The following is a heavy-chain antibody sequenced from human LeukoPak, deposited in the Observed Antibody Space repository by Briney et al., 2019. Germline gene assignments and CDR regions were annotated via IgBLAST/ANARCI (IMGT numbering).Heavy chain of an antibody. V-gene: IGHV3-20*04. CDR3: ARDKEVGATTAFDI. CDR2: INWNGGST. D-gene: IGHD1-26*01. CDR1: GFTFDDYG. J-gene: IGHJ3*02. Sequence: GGSLRLPCAASGFTFDDYGMSWVRQAPGKGLEWVSGINWNGGSTGYADSVKGRFTISRDNAKNSLYLQMNSLRAEDTALYYCARDKEVGATTAFDIWGQGTMVTVSS.